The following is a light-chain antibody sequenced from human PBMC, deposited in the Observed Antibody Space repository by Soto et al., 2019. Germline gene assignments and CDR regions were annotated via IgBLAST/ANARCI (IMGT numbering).Light chain of an antibody. Sequence: QAVVTQPPSESGTPGQRVTIACSGSRSNIGSTTVKWYQQLPGTAPKLLIYNNNQRPSGVPDRFSGSKSGTSASLAISGLQSEDEADYYCAAWDDSLNGVVFGGGTNLTVL. J-gene: IGLJ3*02. V-gene: IGLV1-44*01. CDR3: AAWDDSLNGVV. CDR1: RSNIGSTT. CDR2: NNN.